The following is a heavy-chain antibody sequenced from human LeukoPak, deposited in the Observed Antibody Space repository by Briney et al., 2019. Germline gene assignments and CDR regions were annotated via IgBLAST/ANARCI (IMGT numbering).Heavy chain of an antibody. CDR1: GFTFRSYW. V-gene: IGHV3-74*01. J-gene: IGHJ4*02. D-gene: IGHD3-3*01. CDR3: ARLTYYDFWSGYYGSRESLNYFDY. Sequence: GGSLRLSCAASGFTFRSYWMHWVRQAPGKGLVWVSRISPDGTSKSYADSVKGRFTISRDNAKNSLYLQMNSLRAEDTAVYYCARLTYYDFWSGYYGSRESLNYFDYWGQGTLVTVSS. CDR2: ISPDGTSK.